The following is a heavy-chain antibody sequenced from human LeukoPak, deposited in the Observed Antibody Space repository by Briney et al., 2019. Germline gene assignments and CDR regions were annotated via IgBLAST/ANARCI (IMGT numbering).Heavy chain of an antibody. J-gene: IGHJ3*02. D-gene: IGHD1-26*01. V-gene: IGHV1-2*06. CDR1: GYTFTGYY. CDR2: IIPNNGGV. CDR3: ARGPVGPANAFDI. Sequence: KSSCKGSGYTFTGYYMHWVRQAPGQELEWMGRIIPNNGGVSYAQKFQGRVTMTRDTSISTVYMELSSLISDDTAIYYCARGPVGPANAFDIWGQGTMVTVSS.